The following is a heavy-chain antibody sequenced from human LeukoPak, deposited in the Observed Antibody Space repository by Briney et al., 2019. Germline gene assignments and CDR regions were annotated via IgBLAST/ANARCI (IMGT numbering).Heavy chain of an antibody. CDR2: ISSSSSYI. V-gene: IGHV3-21*04. Sequence: GGSLRLSCAASGFTFSSYSMNWVRQAPGKGLEWVSSISSSSSYIYYADSVKGRFTISRDNSRNALYLQMNSLGAEDAAIYYCARDSPVLTFWGQGILVTVSS. J-gene: IGHJ4*02. CDR1: GFTFSSYS. CDR3: ARDSPVLTF. D-gene: IGHD2/OR15-2a*01.